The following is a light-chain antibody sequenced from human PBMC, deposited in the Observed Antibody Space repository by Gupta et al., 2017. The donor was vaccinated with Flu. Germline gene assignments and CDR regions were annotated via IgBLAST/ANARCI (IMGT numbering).Light chain of an antibody. Sequence: DIQMTQSPSSLSASVGDRVTITCQASQDIRNRLNWYQHKLGKAPKLLISDASNLQIGVPSRFSGSGYGPDFTFTISKRQLENVATYSCQQDTALPPFTFGPGTKVDFK. CDR3: QQDTALPPFT. CDR1: QDIRNR. J-gene: IGKJ3*01. CDR2: DAS. V-gene: IGKV1-33*01.